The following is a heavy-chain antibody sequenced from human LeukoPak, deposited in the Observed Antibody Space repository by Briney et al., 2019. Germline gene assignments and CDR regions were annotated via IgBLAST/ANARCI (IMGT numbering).Heavy chain of an antibody. CDR1: GGSISSYY. J-gene: IGHJ4*02. CDR2: IYYGGST. Sequence: SETLSLTCTVSGGSISSYYWSWIRQPPGKGLEWIGYIYYGGSTNYNPSLKSRVTISVDTSKNQFSLRLSSVTAADTAVYYCAREVAGDYFDYWGQGTLVTVSS. D-gene: IGHD6-19*01. V-gene: IGHV4-59*01. CDR3: AREVAGDYFDY.